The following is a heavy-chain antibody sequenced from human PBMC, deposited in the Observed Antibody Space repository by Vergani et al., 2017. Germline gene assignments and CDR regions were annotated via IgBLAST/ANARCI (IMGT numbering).Heavy chain of an antibody. CDR1: GFTFSNYW. J-gene: IGHJ4*02. Sequence: EVQLVESGGGLVQPGGSLRLSCAASGFTFSNYWMTWVRQAPGKGLEWVANIQPDGSERYYVDSVKGRFTISRDNAKNSLYLQMNSLRAEDTAVYYCASHDYGGSPDYWGQGTLVTVSS. V-gene: IGHV3-7*01. CDR2: IQPDGSER. D-gene: IGHD4-23*01. CDR3: ASHDYGGSPDY.